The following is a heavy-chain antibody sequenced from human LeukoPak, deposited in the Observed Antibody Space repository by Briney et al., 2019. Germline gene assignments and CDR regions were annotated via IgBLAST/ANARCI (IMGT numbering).Heavy chain of an antibody. Sequence: GGSLRLSCAASGFTFSSYAMSWVRQAPGKGLEWVSAISGSGGSTYYADSVKGRFTISGDNSKNTLYLQMNSLRAEDTAVYYCAKETMIVVVIPGDAFDIWGQGTMVTVSS. D-gene: IGHD3-22*01. V-gene: IGHV3-23*01. J-gene: IGHJ3*02. CDR2: ISGSGGST. CDR1: GFTFSSYA. CDR3: AKETMIVVVIPGDAFDI.